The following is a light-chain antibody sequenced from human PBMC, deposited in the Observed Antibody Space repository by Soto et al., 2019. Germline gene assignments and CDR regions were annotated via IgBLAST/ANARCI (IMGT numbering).Light chain of an antibody. CDR3: QQYHSYWT. CDR1: QSISRK. J-gene: IGKJ1*01. V-gene: IGKV1-5*01. Sequence: IRMAQSPSTLSASVGDRVTITCRASQSISRKLAWYQQKPGKAPKLLIYDASSLESGVPQRFSGSGSGTEFTLTISSLQTDDFSTYYCQQYHSYWTFGQGTKVDIK. CDR2: DAS.